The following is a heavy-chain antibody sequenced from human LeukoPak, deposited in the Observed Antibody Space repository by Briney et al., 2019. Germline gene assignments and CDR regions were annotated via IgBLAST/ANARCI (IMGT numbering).Heavy chain of an antibody. D-gene: IGHD5-18*01. CDR1: GFTFSSSG. V-gene: IGHV3-30*02. CDR2: IRYDGSNE. CDR3: TLSYGRGFNYYYGMDV. Sequence: PGGSLRFSCAASGFTFSSSGMHWVRQAPGKGLEWVAFIRYDGSNEYYADSVKGRFAISRDNSKITLYLQMNSLRAEDTAVYYCTLSYGRGFNYYYGMDVWGQGTTVTVSS. J-gene: IGHJ6*02.